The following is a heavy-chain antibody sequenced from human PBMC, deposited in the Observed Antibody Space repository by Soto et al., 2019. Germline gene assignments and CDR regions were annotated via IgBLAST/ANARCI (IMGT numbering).Heavy chain of an antibody. CDR3: ASDRGGSPFDF. J-gene: IGHJ4*02. CDR2: IWSDGSNQ. Sequence: QVQLVESGGGVVQPGRSLRLSCAASGFTFSTYGMHWVRQAPGKGLEWVAGIWSDGSNQYYADSVKGRFTISRDNSRNTLYLQMNSLRGEDTGVYYCASDRGGSPFDFWGQGTLVTVSS. CDR1: GFTFSTYG. D-gene: IGHD6-25*01. V-gene: IGHV3-33*01.